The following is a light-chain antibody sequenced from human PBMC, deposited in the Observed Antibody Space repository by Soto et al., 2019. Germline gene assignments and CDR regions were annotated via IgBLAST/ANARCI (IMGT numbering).Light chain of an antibody. CDR2: RAS. J-gene: IGKJ2*01. CDR3: QQYNNWPYT. CDR1: QHVSSN. Sequence: EIVMPQSPATLSVSPGGSATPSCRASQHVSSNFAWYRQKPGQAPTLLIYRASTRATGIPARFSGSASGTEFTLTISSLQSQDFAVYYCQQYNNWPYTFGQGTKLEIK. V-gene: IGKV3-15*01.